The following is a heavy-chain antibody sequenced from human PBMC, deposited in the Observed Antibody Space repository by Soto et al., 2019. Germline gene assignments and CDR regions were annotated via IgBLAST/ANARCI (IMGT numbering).Heavy chain of an antibody. CDR3: ARESREISPTGGVDV. D-gene: IGHD1-26*01. CDR2: LFYSGST. V-gene: IGHV4-61*01. Sequence: QVQLQESGPGLVKPSEALSLTCTVSGGSVNRDSYYWTWIRQPPGKRLAWIGSLFYSGSTNYNPSLTSRVTISVDTSKHQFPLTLSSVTAAATAVYLCARESREISPTGGVDVLGQGTTVTVSS. J-gene: IGHJ6*02. CDR1: GGSVNRDSYY.